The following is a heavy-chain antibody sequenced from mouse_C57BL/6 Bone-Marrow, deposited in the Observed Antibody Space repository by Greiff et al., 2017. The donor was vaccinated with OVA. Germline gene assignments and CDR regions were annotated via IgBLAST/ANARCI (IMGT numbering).Heavy chain of an antibody. CDR2: IYRGSGSD. V-gene: IGHV1-55*01. CDR3: ARYGFDY. J-gene: IGHJ2*01. D-gene: IGHD1-1*02. CDR1: GYTFTSYW. Sequence: QVQLQQPGAELVKPGASVKMSCKASGYTFTSYWITWVKQRPGKGLEWIGDIYRGSGSDNYNEKFKRQATLTLDITSSTAYMQLSNLTSEESAVYYCARYGFDYWGQGTTLTVSS.